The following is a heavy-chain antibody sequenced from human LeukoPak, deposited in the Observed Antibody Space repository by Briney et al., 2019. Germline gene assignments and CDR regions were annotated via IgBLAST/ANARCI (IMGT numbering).Heavy chain of an antibody. D-gene: IGHD1-26*01. CDR1: GLTFTSA. Sequence: GGSLRLSCAASGLTFTSAMRWVRQAPGKGLEWVSSISSSGSYIYYADSVKGRFTISRDNAKNSLYLQMNSLRAEDTAVYYCARAYSGSYPAAFDIWGQGTMVTVSS. J-gene: IGHJ3*02. CDR3: ARAYSGSYPAAFDI. V-gene: IGHV3-21*01. CDR2: ISSSGSYI.